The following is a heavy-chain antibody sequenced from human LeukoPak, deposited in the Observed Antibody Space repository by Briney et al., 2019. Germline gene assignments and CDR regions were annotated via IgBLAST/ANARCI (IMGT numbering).Heavy chain of an antibody. D-gene: IGHD3-10*01. CDR2: IYYSGST. Sequence: PSETLSLTCTVSGGSISSYYWSWIRQPPGKGLGWIGYIYYSGSTNYNPSLKSRVTISVDTSKNQFSLKLSSVTAADTAVYYCARASNYYGSGSYYYTPDYWGQGTLVTVSS. V-gene: IGHV4-59*01. J-gene: IGHJ4*02. CDR1: GGSISSYY. CDR3: ARASNYYGSGSYYYTPDY.